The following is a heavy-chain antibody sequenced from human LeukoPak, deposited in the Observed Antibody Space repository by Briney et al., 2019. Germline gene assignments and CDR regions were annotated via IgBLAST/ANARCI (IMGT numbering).Heavy chain of an antibody. CDR1: GFTFSLYN. Sequence: PGGSLRLSCAASGFTFSLYNMNWVRQAPGKGLEWVSSITTGSSYIYYVDSVKGRFTISRDNAKNSLYLQMNSLRVEDTAVYYCARGEGYYASGSYYNDYWGQGTLVTVSS. J-gene: IGHJ4*02. D-gene: IGHD3-10*01. CDR3: ARGEGYYASGSYYNDY. CDR2: ITTGSSYI. V-gene: IGHV3-21*01.